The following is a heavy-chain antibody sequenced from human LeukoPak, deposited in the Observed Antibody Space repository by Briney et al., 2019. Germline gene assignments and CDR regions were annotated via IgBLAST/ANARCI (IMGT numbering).Heavy chain of an antibody. D-gene: IGHD5-12*01. V-gene: IGHV4-59*01. CDR3: AREYDIVATRFFDY. Sequence: SETLSLTCTVSGGSISSCYWSWIRQPPGKGLEWIGYIYYSGSTNYNPSLKSRVTISVDTSKNQFSLKLSSVTAADTAVYYCAREYDIVATRFFDYWGQGTLVTVSS. CDR1: GGSISSCY. CDR2: IYYSGST. J-gene: IGHJ4*02.